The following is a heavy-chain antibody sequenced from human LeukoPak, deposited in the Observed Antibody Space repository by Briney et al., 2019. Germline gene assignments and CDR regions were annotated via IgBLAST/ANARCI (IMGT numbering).Heavy chain of an antibody. CDR1: GFTFSSYE. CDR3: ARESIAVAGAPFDY. J-gene: IGHJ4*02. D-gene: IGHD6-19*01. Sequence: GGSPRLSCAASGFTFSSYEMNWVRQAPGKGLEWVSYISSGSTIYDADSVKGRFTISRDNAKNSLYLQMNSLRAEDTAVYYCARESIAVAGAPFDYWGQGTLVTVSS. CDR2: ISSGSTI. V-gene: IGHV3-48*03.